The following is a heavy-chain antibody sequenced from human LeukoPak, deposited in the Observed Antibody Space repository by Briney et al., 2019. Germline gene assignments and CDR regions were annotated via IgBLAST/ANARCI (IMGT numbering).Heavy chain of an antibody. CDR1: GFTFSSYA. CDR2: ISSSGSTI. Sequence: PGGSLRLSCAASGFTFSSYAMSWVRQAPGKGLEWVSYISSSGSTIYYADSVKGRFTISRDNAKNSLYLQMNSLRAEDTAVYYCARDRGTAMVTFGAFDIWGQGTMVTVSS. CDR3: ARDRGTAMVTFGAFDI. D-gene: IGHD5-18*01. V-gene: IGHV3-48*03. J-gene: IGHJ3*02.